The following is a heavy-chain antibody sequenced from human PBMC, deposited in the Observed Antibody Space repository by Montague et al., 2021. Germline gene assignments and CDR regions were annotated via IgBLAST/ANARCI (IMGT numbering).Heavy chain of an antibody. D-gene: IGHD3-10*01. J-gene: IGHJ6*02. CDR1: GFTFSSYA. CDR3: AGEDYFDSVNYYYYDMDV. Sequence: SLRLSCAASGFTFSSYAMNWVRQAPGKGLEWVSYITSTSRTIYYADSVKGRFTISRDNAKNSLYLQMNSLRDDDTAVYYCAGEDYFDSVNYYYYDMDVWGQGTPVTVSS. V-gene: IGHV3-48*02. CDR2: ITSTSRTI.